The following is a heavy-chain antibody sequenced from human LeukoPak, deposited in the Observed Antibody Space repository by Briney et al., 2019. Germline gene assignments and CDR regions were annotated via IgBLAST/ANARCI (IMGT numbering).Heavy chain of an antibody. V-gene: IGHV3-11*04. CDR3: AREGGDLVGDIFGADFGMDV. D-gene: IGHD2-21*01. CDR2: ISSSGSTI. CDR1: GFTFSDYY. J-gene: IGHJ6*02. Sequence: GGSLRLSCAASGFTFSDYYMSWIRQAPGKGLEWVSYISSSGSTIYYADSVKGRFTISRDNAKNSLYLQMNSLRAEDTAVYYCAREGGDLVGDIFGADFGMDVWGQGTTVIVSS.